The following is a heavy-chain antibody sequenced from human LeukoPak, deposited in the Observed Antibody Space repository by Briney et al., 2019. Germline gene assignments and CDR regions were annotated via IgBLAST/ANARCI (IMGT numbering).Heavy chain of an antibody. CDR2: INPSGGST. D-gene: IGHD3-22*01. V-gene: IGHV1-46*01. CDR1: GYTFTSYY. Sequence: GASVKVSCKASGYTFTSYYMHWVRQAPGQGLEWMGIINPSGGSTSYAQKFQGRVTMTRDTSTSTVYMELNRLTSDDTAVYYCARVLHDRSALGFFYYYMDVWGKGTTVIVSS. J-gene: IGHJ6*03. CDR3: ARVLHDRSALGFFYYYMDV.